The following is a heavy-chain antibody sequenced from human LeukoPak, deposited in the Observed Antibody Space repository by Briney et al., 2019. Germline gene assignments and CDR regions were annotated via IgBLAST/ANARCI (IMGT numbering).Heavy chain of an antibody. CDR2: ISGSGGST. Sequence: GGSLRLSCAASGFTFSSYAMSWVRQAPGKGLEWVSAISGSGGSTYYADSVKGRFIISRDNSKNTLYLQVNSLRVVDTAVYYCARNKEYDFWTGYYMDVWGKGTTVTVSS. CDR1: GFTFSSYA. J-gene: IGHJ6*03. D-gene: IGHD3-3*01. V-gene: IGHV3-23*01. CDR3: ARNKEYDFWTGYYMDV.